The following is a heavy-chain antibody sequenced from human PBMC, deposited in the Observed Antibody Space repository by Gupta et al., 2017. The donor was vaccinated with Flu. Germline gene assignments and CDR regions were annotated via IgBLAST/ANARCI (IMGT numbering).Heavy chain of an antibody. V-gene: IGHV3-48*01. D-gene: IGHD3-22*01. Sequence: EVQLVESGGGLVQPGGSLRLSCAASGFTFSSYSMNWVRQAPGKGLEWVSYISSSSSTIYYADSVKGRFTISRDNAKNSLYLQMNSLRAEDTAVYYCARGRTYYYDSSGYYQADYWGQGTLVTVSS. J-gene: IGHJ4*02. CDR1: GFTFSSYS. CDR2: ISSSSSTI. CDR3: ARGRTYYYDSSGYYQADY.